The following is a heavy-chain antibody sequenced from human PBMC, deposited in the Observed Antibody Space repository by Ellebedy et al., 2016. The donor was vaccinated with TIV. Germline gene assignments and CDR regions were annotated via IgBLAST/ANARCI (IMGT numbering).Heavy chain of an antibody. CDR1: GSTFADLS. Sequence: PGGSLRLSCTSSGSTFADLSVSRFRQAPGKGLEWVGFIRSKAHDATPQYAAFVRGRFTISRDDSRSSAYLQMDSLKTEDTAVYYCSKSGDGYSFFLDSWGQGTLVTVSS. CDR2: IRSKAHDATP. V-gene: IGHV3-49*03. J-gene: IGHJ4*02. CDR3: SKSGDGYSFFLDS. D-gene: IGHD5-24*01.